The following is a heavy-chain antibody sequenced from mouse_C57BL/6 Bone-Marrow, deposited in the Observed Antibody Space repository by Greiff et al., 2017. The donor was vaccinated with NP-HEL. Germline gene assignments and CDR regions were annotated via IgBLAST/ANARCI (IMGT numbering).Heavy chain of an antibody. Sequence: EVQGVESGGGLVQPGESLKLSCESNEYEFPSHDMSWVRKTPVKRLELVAAINSDGGSNYYPATMERRFIISRDTTKKTLYLQMSSLRSEDTALYYCARHGLPPHWYIDVWGTGTTVTVSS. CDR1: EYEFPSHD. D-gene: IGHD1-2*01. CDR2: INSDGGSN. J-gene: IGHJ1*03. CDR3: ARHGLPPHWYIDV. V-gene: IGHV5-2*01.